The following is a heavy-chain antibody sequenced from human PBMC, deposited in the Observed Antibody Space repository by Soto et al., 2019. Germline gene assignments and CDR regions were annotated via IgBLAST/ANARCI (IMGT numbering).Heavy chain of an antibody. Sequence: EVQLLESGGGLVQPGGSLRLSCTASGFTFSSHVMSWVRQAPGKGLEWVSAASARNSNTYYADSVKGRFTISRDNSKSSVYMQLDSLIGEDPGVELYAKGETTHGPRGYSSSWYGWFGLWGQGTLVLVSS. CDR3: AKGETTHGPRGYSSSWYGWFGL. V-gene: IGHV3-23*01. CDR2: ASARNSNT. D-gene: IGHD6-13*01. CDR1: GFTFSSHV. J-gene: IGHJ5*02.